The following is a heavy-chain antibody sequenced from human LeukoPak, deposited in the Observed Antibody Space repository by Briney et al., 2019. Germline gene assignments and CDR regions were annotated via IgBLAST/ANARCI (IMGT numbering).Heavy chain of an antibody. CDR3: AKGSAADIVVVPAYDY. V-gene: IGHV3-23*01. CDR1: GFTFSSYA. Sequence: GGSLRLSCAASGFTFSSYAMSWVRQAPGKGREWVSAISGSGGSTYYADSVKGRFTISRDNSKNTLYLQMNSLRAEDTAVYYCAKGSAADIVVVPAYDYWGQGTLVTVSS. J-gene: IGHJ4*02. D-gene: IGHD2-2*01. CDR2: ISGSGGST.